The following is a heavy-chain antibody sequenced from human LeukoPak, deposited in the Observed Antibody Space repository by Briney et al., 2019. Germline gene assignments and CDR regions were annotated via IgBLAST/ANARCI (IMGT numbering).Heavy chain of an antibody. V-gene: IGHV4-59*01. CDR3: ARAHGSGSYGWFDP. CDR2: IYYSGST. D-gene: IGHD3-10*01. J-gene: IGHJ5*02. Sequence: SETLSLTCTVSGGSISSYYWSWIRQPPGKGLKWIGYIYYSGSTNYNPSLKSRVTISVDTSKNQFSLKLSSVTAADTAVYYCARAHGSGSYGWFDPWGQGTLVTVSS. CDR1: GGSISSYY.